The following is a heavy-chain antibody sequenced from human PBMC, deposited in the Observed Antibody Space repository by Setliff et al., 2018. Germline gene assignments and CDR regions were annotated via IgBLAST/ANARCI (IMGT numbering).Heavy chain of an antibody. V-gene: IGHV4-4*07. Sequence: PETLSLTGTVSGGSISNYYWSGIRQPAGKGLEWIGRSYTSGRTNYNPSLKSRVTMSVDTSKNQFSLKLSSVTAADTAVSYCASKGISALSGAFDMWGQGTMVTVSS. D-gene: IGHD1-26*01. J-gene: IGHJ3*02. CDR3: ASKGISALSGAFDM. CDR2: SYTSGRT. CDR1: GGSISNYY.